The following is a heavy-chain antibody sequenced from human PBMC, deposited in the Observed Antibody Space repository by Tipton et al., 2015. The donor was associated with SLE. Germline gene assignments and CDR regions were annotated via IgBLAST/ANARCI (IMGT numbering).Heavy chain of an antibody. D-gene: IGHD1-1*01. V-gene: IGHV4-39*07. CDR2: IYYTGST. J-gene: IGHJ3*02. CDR1: GGSSISSSHY. CDR3: ANAPAGLYGLDI. Sequence: TLSLTCTVSGGSSISSSHYWGWIRQPPGMGLEGIGNIYYTGSTFYNPALKSPVTLAVDTSKNQFSLKLTSVTAADPAVYYCANAPAGLYGLDIWGQWTLVTVSS.